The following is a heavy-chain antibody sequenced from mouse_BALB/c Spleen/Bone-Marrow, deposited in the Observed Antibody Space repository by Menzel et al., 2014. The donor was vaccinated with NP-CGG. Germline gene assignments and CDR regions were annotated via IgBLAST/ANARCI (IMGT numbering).Heavy chain of an antibody. J-gene: IGHJ4*01. V-gene: IGHV1S56*01. CDR3: ARKSQRAYDSMNY. D-gene: IGHD2-4*01. Sequence: QVQLQQPGPELVKPGASVRISRKTSGYTFTSYYVHWVRQRPGQGLEWIGWIYPGDFNTKYNEKFKGKATLTADKSSSTASMQVSSLTSEDSAVYFCARKSQRAYDSMNYWGQGTSVTVSS. CDR1: GYTFTSYY. CDR2: IYPGDFNT.